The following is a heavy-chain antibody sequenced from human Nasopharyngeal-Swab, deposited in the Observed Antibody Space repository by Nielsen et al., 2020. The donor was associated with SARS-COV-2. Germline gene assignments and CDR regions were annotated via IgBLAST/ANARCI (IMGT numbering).Heavy chain of an antibody. Sequence: GGSLRLSCAASGFTFSSYGMHWVRQAPGKGLGWVAVIWYAGSNKYYADSVKGRFTISRDNSKNTLYLQMNSLRAEDTAVYYCARDLRAGSLWRDLTRYYYYGMDVWGQGTTVTVSS. CDR3: ARDLRAGSLWRDLTRYYYYGMDV. CDR2: IWYAGSNK. D-gene: IGHD2-21*01. V-gene: IGHV3-33*01. CDR1: GFTFSSYG. J-gene: IGHJ6*02.